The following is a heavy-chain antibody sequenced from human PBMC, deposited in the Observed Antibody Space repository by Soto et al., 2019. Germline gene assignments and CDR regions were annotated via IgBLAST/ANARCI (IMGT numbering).Heavy chain of an antibody. V-gene: IGHV1-24*01. J-gene: IGHJ4*02. D-gene: IGHD4-17*01. CDR2: FDPEDGET. CDR3: ATSHSVTTSPAYFDY. CDR1: GYTLTELS. Sequence: ASVKVSCKVSGYTLTELSMHWVRQAPGKGLEWMGGFDPEDGETIYAQKFQGRVTMTEDTSTDTAYMELSSLRSEDTAVYYCATSHSVTTSPAYFDYWGQGTLVTVSS.